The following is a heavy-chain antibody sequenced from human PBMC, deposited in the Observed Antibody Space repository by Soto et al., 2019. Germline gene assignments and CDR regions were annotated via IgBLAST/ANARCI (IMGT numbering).Heavy chain of an antibody. Sequence: QVQLVQSGAEVKKPGSSVKVSCKASGGTFSSYAISWVRQAPGQGLEWMGGIIPIFGTANYAQKFQGRVTISADEATSAAHMELSSLRSEATAVYDCARAPRYNWGLVGYYFDYWGQGTLFAVSS. V-gene: IGHV1-69*01. CDR3: ARAPRYNWGLVGYYFDY. D-gene: IGHD1-20*01. CDR2: IIPIFGTA. CDR1: GGTFSSYA. J-gene: IGHJ4*02.